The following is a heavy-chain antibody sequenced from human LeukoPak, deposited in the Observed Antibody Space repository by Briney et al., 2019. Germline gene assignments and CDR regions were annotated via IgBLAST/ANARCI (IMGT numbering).Heavy chain of an antibody. CDR2: IYYSGST. CDR1: GGSISSGGYY. D-gene: IGHD2-2*03. J-gene: IGHJ4*03. Sequence: SETLSLTCTVSGGSISSGGYYWSWIRQHPGKGLEWIGYIYYSGSTYYNPSLKSRVTISVDTSKNQFSLKLSSVTAADTAVYYCAREVGSPQGIYFDYWGQGTTVTVSS. V-gene: IGHV4-31*03. CDR3: AREVGSPQGIYFDY.